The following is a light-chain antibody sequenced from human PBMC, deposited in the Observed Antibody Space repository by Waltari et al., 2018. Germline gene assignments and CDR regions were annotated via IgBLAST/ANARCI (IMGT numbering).Light chain of an antibody. CDR1: QSVTSIS. CDR2: STS. J-gene: IGKJ4*01. V-gene: IGKV3-20*01. Sequence: IVLTQSPDTLSLSPGERATLSCRASQSVTSISLAWYQQKPGQAPRLLIYSTSSRAPDFSDRFSGSGSGTDFTLTINRLEPEDSAVYHCQQYDGSAVTFGGGTRVEIK. CDR3: QQYDGSAVT.